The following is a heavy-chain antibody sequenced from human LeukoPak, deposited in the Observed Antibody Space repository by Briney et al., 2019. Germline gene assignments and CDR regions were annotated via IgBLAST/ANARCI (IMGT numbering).Heavy chain of an antibody. Sequence: GGSLRLSCAASGFTFSSYGMHWVRQAPGKGLEWVAVIWYDGSNKYYAGSVKGRFTISRDNSKNTLYLQMNSLRAEDTAVYYCAKDLGYSSSWYFDYWGQGTLVTVSS. D-gene: IGHD6-13*01. CDR3: AKDLGYSSSWYFDY. V-gene: IGHV3-33*06. CDR2: IWYDGSNK. CDR1: GFTFSSYG. J-gene: IGHJ4*02.